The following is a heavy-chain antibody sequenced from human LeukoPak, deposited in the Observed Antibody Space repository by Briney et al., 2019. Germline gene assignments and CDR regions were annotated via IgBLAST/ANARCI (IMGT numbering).Heavy chain of an antibody. CDR2: IRYDARNK. CDR3: AELGITMIGGV. Sequence: PGGSLRLSCAASGFTLSSYGMHWVRQAPGKGLEWVAFIRYDARNKYYADSVKGRFTISRDNSKNTLYLQMNSLRAEDTAVYYCAELGITMIGGVWGKGTTVTISS. V-gene: IGHV3-30*02. D-gene: IGHD3-10*02. J-gene: IGHJ6*04. CDR1: GFTLSSYG.